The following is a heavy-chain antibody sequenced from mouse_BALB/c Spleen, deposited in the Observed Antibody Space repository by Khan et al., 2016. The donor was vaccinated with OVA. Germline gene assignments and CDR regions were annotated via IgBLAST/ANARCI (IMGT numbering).Heavy chain of an antibody. Sequence: QVQLKQSGAELVRPGVSVKISCKGSGYTFTDYAMHWVKQSHAKSLEWIGVISTYYGDASYNQKFKGKATMTVDQSSSTAYMELARLTSEDSAIYYCVRGSGNSRFAYWGQGTLVTVSA. CDR2: ISTYYGDA. CDR3: VRGSGNSRFAY. D-gene: IGHD1-3*01. CDR1: GYTFTDYA. J-gene: IGHJ3*01. V-gene: IGHV1S137*01.